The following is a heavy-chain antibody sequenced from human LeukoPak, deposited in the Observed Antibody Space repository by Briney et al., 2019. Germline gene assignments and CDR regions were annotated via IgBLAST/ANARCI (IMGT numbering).Heavy chain of an antibody. CDR1: GFTFSTYN. CDR2: ISSSSISI. V-gene: IGHV3-48*01. D-gene: IGHD2-15*01. CDR3: ARGGDDIVVHDYFDY. J-gene: IGHJ4*02. Sequence: PGGSLRLSCAASGFTFSTYNMHWVRQAPGKGLEWVSYISSSSISIYSADSVKGRFTISRDDAKNSLYLQMNSLRAEDTAIYYCARGGDDIVVHDYFDYWGQGTLVTVSS.